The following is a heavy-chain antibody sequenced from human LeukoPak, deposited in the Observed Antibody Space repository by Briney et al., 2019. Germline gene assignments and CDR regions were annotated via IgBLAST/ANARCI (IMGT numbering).Heavy chain of an antibody. V-gene: IGHV1-18*01. CDR1: GGTFSSYA. CDR3: AREDYGSGEFDY. D-gene: IGHD3-10*01. CDR2: ISAYNGNT. J-gene: IGHJ4*02. Sequence: ATVKVSCKASGGTFSSYAISWVRQAPGQGLEWMGWISAYNGNTNYAQKLQGRVTMTTDTSTSTAYMELRSLRSDDTAVYYCAREDYGSGEFDYWGQGTLVTVSS.